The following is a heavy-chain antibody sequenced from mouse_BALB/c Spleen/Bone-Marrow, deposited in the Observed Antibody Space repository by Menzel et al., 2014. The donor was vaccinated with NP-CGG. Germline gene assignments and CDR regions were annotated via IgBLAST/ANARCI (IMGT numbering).Heavy chain of an antibody. CDR1: GFTFSSYG. CDR2: ISSGGSST. CDR3: TRRPLQANSYFDS. D-gene: IGHD3-2*02. Sequence: EVQGVESGADLVKPGGSLKLSCVASGFTFSSYGMSWVRQTPDKRLEWGATISSGGSSTYYPSSVTGRLSITRDKAKSSLYLKMRRLNAEDTAMYYCTRRPLQANSYFDSWGQGTTLTVPS. J-gene: IGHJ2*01. V-gene: IGHV5-6*01.